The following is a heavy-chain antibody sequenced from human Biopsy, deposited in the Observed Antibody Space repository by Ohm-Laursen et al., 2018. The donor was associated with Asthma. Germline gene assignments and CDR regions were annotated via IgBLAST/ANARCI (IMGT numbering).Heavy chain of an antibody. D-gene: IGHD2-2*01. CDR1: GGTFNTYV. CDR2: INSVFGTT. V-gene: IGHV1-69*13. Sequence: GASVKVSCKSLGGTFNTYVIGWVRQAPGQGLEWMGGINSVFGTTTYPQKFQDRVTITADDSTSTVYMELSSLRSEDTAVYYFARKAGSCISRTCYSLDFWGQGTLVTVSS. CDR3: ARKAGSCISRTCYSLDF. J-gene: IGHJ4*02.